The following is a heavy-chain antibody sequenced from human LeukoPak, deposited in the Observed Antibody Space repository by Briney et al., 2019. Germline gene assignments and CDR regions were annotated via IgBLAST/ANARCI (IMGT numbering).Heavy chain of an antibody. D-gene: IGHD2-2*03. J-gene: IGHJ5*02. CDR3: ARDLDIVVENWFDP. Sequence: SETLYLTCTVSGGSISRYYWSWIRQPAGKGLEWIGRIYTSGSTNYNPSLKSRVTMSVDTSKNQFSLKLSSVTAADTAVYYCARDLDIVVENWFDPRGQGTLVTGSS. CDR1: GGSISRYY. CDR2: IYTSGST. V-gene: IGHV4-4*07.